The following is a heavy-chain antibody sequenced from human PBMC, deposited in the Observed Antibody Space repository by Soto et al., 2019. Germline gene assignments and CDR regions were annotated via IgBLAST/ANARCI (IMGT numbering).Heavy chain of an antibody. V-gene: IGHV3-23*01. CDR3: AKDRGAGGRFSGIAVAGIPA. CDR1: GFTFSSYA. Sequence: EVQLLESGGGLVQPGGSLRLSWAASGFTFSSYAMSWVRQTTGKGLEWVSGISGGGGNTYYADSVKGRFTISRDNSRNTLYLQMNSLTAADTAIYYCAKDRGAGGRFSGIAVAGIPAWGQGTLVTVAS. D-gene: IGHD6-19*01. CDR2: ISGGGGNT. J-gene: IGHJ5*02.